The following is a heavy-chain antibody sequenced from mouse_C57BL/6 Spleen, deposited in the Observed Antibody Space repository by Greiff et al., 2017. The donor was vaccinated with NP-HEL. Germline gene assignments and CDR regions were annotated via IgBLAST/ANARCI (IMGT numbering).Heavy chain of an antibody. Sequence: VQLQQSGPGLVQPSQSLSITCTVSGFSLTSYGVHWVRQSPGKGLEWLGVIWSGGSTDYNAAFISRLSISKDNSKSQVFFKMNSLQADDTAIYYCARVYDRAMDYWGQGTSVTVSS. CDR3: ARVYDRAMDY. V-gene: IGHV2-2*01. D-gene: IGHD2-12*01. J-gene: IGHJ4*01. CDR2: IWSGGST. CDR1: GFSLTSYG.